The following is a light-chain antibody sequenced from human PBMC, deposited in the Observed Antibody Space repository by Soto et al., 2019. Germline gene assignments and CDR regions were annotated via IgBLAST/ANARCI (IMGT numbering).Light chain of an antibody. Sequence: MTQSPVTVRLSEGERATLSSRASQSVSSNLAWYQQKPGQAPRLLIYGASTRATGIPARFSGSGSGTDFTLTISSLLSEDFAVYYCQQRSNWWITFGEGTRLEIK. CDR2: GAS. CDR3: QQRSNWWIT. J-gene: IGKJ5*01. CDR1: QSVSSN. V-gene: IGKV3-15*01.